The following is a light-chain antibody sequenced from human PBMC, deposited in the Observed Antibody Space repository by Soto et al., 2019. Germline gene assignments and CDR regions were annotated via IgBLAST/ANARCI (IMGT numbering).Light chain of an antibody. J-gene: IGLJ2*01. CDR3: SSFAGNNNLV. Sequence: QSALTQPPSASGSPGQSVTISCTGTSSDVGRYNYVSWYQQHPGKAPKLMISEVSKRPSGVPDRFSGSKSGNTASLTVSGLQAEDEADYYCSSFAGNNNLVFGGGTKLTVL. CDR1: SSDVGRYNY. CDR2: EVS. V-gene: IGLV2-8*01.